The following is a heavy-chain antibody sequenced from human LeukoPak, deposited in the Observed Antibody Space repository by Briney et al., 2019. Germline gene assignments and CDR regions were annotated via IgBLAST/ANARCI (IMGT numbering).Heavy chain of an antibody. D-gene: IGHD5-18*01. CDR3: ARDKGYNYGYSMDY. Sequence: GGAPMLLCSAAGFTFSSCGMQRGREAPGKGVVGGGVLWYDGSNKCYADSVKGRFTISRDNSKNTLYLQMNSLRAEDTAVYYCARDKGYNYGYSMDYWGQGTLVTVSS. J-gene: IGHJ4*02. CDR2: LWYDGSNK. V-gene: IGHV3-33*01. CDR1: GFTFSSCG.